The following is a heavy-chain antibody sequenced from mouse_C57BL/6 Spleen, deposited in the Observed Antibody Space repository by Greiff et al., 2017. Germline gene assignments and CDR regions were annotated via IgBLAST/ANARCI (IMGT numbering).Heavy chain of an antibody. CDR2: IYPRSGNT. D-gene: IGHD2-4*01. Sequence: VKLQESGAELARPGASVKLSCKASGYTFTSYGISWVKQRTGQGLEWIGEIYPRSGNTYYNEKFKGKATLTADKSSSTAYMELRSLTSEDSAFYVCASSCYDYPFAYCGQGTLVTVAA. CDR3: ASSCYDYPFAY. V-gene: IGHV1-81*01. CDR1: GYTFTSYG. J-gene: IGHJ3*01.